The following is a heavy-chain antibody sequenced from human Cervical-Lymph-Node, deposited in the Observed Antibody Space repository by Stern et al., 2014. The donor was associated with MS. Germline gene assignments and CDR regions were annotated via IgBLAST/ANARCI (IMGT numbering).Heavy chain of an antibody. CDR1: GFTFSSYT. D-gene: IGHD6-13*01. V-gene: IGHV3-21*01. CDR3: ARRKDLEAVGPVFDY. CDR2: IISSSTSI. Sequence: EVQLLESGGGLVKPGGSLRLSCAASGFTFSSYTMNWVRQAPGKGLEWVSSIISSSTSIYYADSVTGRFTISRDNAKNSLYLQMNSLRAEDTAVYYCARRKDLEAVGPVFDYWGQGALVTVSS. J-gene: IGHJ4*02.